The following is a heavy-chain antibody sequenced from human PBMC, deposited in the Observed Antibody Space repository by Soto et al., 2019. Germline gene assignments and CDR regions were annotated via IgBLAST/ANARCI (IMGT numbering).Heavy chain of an antibody. CDR1: EGSISSRSYH. J-gene: IGHJ5*02. Sequence: ASETLSLTCTVSEGSISSRSYHWGWIRQPPGKGLEWIGSIYYSGSTYYNPSLKSRVTISVDTSKNQFSLKLSSVTAADTAVYYCARQYRSHITSFGVVIPNCFDPWGQRTLVTVSS. V-gene: IGHV4-39*01. CDR3: ARQYRSHITSFGVVIPNCFDP. CDR2: IYYSGST. D-gene: IGHD3-3*01.